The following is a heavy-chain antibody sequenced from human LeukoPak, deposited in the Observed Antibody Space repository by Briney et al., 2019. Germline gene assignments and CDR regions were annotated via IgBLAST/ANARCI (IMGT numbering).Heavy chain of an antibody. Sequence: ASVKVSCKASGYTLRDYYIYWVRQAPGQGLEWLGLLNPHSGGPNYAQKFQGRVTLTRDTSLRTALMELTPLTSDDTAIYYCARGRRILNGWDVWGQGTRVIVSS. CDR2: LNPHSGGP. J-gene: IGHJ6*02. V-gene: IGHV1-2*02. D-gene: IGHD2-8*01. CDR3: ARGRRILNGWDV. CDR1: GYTLRDYY.